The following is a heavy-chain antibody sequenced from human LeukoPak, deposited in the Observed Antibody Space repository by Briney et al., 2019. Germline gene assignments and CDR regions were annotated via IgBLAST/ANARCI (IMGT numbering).Heavy chain of an antibody. CDR2: INPSGGST. Sequence: GASVKVSCRASGYTFTSYYMHWVRQAPGQGLEWMGIINPSGGSTSYAQKFQGRVTMTRDMSTSTVYMELSSLRFEDTAVYYCARDGSIVGATDSLDDAFDIWGQGTMVTVSS. V-gene: IGHV1-46*01. J-gene: IGHJ3*02. CDR1: GYTFTSYY. CDR3: ARDGSIVGATDSLDDAFDI. D-gene: IGHD1-26*01.